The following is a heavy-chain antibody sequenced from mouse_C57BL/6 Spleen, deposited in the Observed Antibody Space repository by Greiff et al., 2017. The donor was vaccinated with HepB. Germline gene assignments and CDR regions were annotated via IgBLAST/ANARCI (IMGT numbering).Heavy chain of an antibody. J-gene: IGHJ2*01. CDR3: ARMARGYGSRKENYFDY. CDR1: GFSLSTFGMG. D-gene: IGHD1-1*01. CDR2: IWWDDDK. V-gene: IGHV8-8*01. Sequence: QVTLKVSGPGILQPSQTLSLTCSFSGFSLSTFGMGVGWIRQPSGKGLEWLAHIWWDDDKYYNPALKSRLTISKDTSKNQVFLKIANVDTADTATYYCARMARGYGSRKENYFDYWGQGTTLTVSS.